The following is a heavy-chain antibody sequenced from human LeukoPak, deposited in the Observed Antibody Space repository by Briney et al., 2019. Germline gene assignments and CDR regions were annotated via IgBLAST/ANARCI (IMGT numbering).Heavy chain of an antibody. V-gene: IGHV3-30-3*01. CDR3: ARAPDYGDPRGLDY. J-gene: IGHJ4*02. Sequence: GRFLRLSCAASGFTFSSYAMHWVRQAPGKGLEWVAVISYDGSNKYYADSVKGRFTISRDNSKNTLYLQMNSLRAEDTAVYYCARAPDYGDPRGLDYWGQGTLVTVSS. CDR1: GFTFSSYA. CDR2: ISYDGSNK. D-gene: IGHD4-17*01.